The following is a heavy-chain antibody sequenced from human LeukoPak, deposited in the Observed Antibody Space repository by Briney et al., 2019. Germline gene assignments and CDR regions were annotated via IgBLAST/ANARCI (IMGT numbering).Heavy chain of an antibody. CDR1: GFSITDHH. CDR2: ISYDGSNK. V-gene: IGHV3-30*03. D-gene: IGHD6-19*01. CDR3: ARDLVAVAGRGGASDY. J-gene: IGHJ4*02. Sequence: GGSLRLSCAGAGFSITDHHMDWVRQAPGKGLEWVAVISYDGSNKYYADSVKGRFTISRDNSKNTLYLQMNSLRAEDTAVYYCARDLVAVAGRGGASDYWGQGTLVTVSS.